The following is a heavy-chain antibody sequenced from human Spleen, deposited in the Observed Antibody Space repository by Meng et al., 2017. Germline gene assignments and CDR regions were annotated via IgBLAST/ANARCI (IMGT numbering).Heavy chain of an antibody. Sequence: QPQLQESGPGLVKPSEALSLTCGVSGDYIGTGAYYWGWIRQPPGKGLEWIGSIGHSGFTYYTPSLKSRVTVSIDTSRNQFSLWLTPVTAADTAVYYCVRSSGWVKTGFDPWGQGTLVTVSS. CDR1: GDYIGTGAYY. CDR2: IGHSGFT. D-gene: IGHD6-19*01. CDR3: VRSSGWVKTGFDP. J-gene: IGHJ5*02. V-gene: IGHV4-39*01.